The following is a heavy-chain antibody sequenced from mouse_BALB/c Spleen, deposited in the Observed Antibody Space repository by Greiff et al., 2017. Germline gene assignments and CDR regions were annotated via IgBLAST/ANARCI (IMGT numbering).Heavy chain of an antibody. D-gene: IGHD2-1*01. J-gene: IGHJ4*01. CDR3: ARRGNYGYAMDY. CDR2: ILPGSGST. CDR1: GYTFSSYW. Sequence: QVQLQQSGAELMKPGASVKISCKATGYTFSSYWIEWVKQRPGHGLEWIGEILPGSGSTNYNEKFKGKATFTADTSSNTAYMQLSSLTSEDSAVYYCARRGNYGYAMDYWGQGTSVTVSS. V-gene: IGHV1-9*01.